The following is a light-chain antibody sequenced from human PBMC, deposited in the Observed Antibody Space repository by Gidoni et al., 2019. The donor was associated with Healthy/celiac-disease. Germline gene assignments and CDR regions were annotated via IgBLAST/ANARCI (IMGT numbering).Light chain of an antibody. CDR1: SSDVVSYNL. V-gene: IGLV2-23*01. CDR3: CSYAGSSSYV. CDR2: EGS. J-gene: IGLJ1*01. Sequence: QSALTQPAPVSGSPGQSITISCTGTSSDVVSYNLVSWYQQHPGKAPKLMIYEGSKRPSGVSNRFSGSKSGNTASLTISGLQAEDEADYYCCSYAGSSSYVFGTGTKVTVL.